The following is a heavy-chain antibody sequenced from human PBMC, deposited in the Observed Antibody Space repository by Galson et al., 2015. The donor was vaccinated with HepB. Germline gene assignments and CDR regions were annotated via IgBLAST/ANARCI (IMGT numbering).Heavy chain of an antibody. CDR3: TTDPVVTVYDFWSGYYTENWFDP. CDR1: GFTFSNAW. CDR2: IKSKTDGGTT. J-gene: IGHJ5*02. Sequence: SLRLSCAASGFTFSNAWMNWVRQAPGKGLEWVGRIKSKTDGGTTDYAAPVKGRFTISRDDSKNTLYLQMNSLKTEDTAVYYCTTDPVVTVYDFWSGYYTENWFDPWGQGTLVTVSS. V-gene: IGHV3-15*07. D-gene: IGHD3-3*01.